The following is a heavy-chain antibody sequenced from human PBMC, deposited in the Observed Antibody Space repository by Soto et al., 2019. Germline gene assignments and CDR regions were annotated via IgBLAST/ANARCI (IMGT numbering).Heavy chain of an antibody. Sequence: GASVKVSCKASGYIFTSHAISWVRQAPGQGLEWMGGIIPIFGTANYAQKFQGRVTITADESTSTAYMELSSLRSEDTAVYYCAMATNCTNGVCYDAHGMDVWGQGTTVTVSS. CDR2: IIPIFGTA. CDR3: AMATNCTNGVCYDAHGMDV. V-gene: IGHV1-69*13. J-gene: IGHJ6*02. D-gene: IGHD2-8*01. CDR1: GYIFTSHA.